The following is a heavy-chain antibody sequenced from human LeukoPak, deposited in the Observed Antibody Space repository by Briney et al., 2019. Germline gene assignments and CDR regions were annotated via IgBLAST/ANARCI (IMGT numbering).Heavy chain of an antibody. D-gene: IGHD3-3*01. Sequence: PSETLSLTCAVSGGSISSGGYSWSWIRQPPGKGLEWIGYIYHSGSTYYNPSPKSRVTISVDRSKNQFSLKLSSVTAADTAVYYCARGVLEWSYYYYYGMDVWGQGTTVTVSS. CDR2: IYHSGST. V-gene: IGHV4-30-2*01. CDR1: GGSISSGGYS. CDR3: ARGVLEWSYYYYYGMDV. J-gene: IGHJ6*02.